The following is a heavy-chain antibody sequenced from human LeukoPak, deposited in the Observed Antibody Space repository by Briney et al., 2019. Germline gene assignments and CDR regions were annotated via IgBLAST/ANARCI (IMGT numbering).Heavy chain of an antibody. D-gene: IGHD5-24*01. CDR1: GGSFSGYY. CDR3: ARGQGWLQDY. Sequence: SETLSLTCAVYGGSFSGYYWSWIRQPPGKGLEWIGEINHSGSTNYNPSLKSRVTISVDTSKNQFSLKLSSVTAADTAVYYCARGQGWLQDYWGQGTLVTVSS. CDR2: INHSGST. J-gene: IGHJ4*02. V-gene: IGHV4-34*01.